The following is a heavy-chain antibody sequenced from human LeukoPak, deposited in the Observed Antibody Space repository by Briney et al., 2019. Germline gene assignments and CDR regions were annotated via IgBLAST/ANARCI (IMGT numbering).Heavy chain of an antibody. CDR2: IYYSGST. D-gene: IGHD3-22*01. CDR3: ARGFLAGYYHDSSGYYGAFDI. Sequence: SETLSLTCTVSGGSISSYYWSWIRQPPGKGLEWIGYIYYSGSTNYNPSLKSRVTISVDTSKNQFSLKLSSVTAADTAVYYCARGFLAGYYHDSSGYYGAFDIWGQGTMVTVSS. CDR1: GGSISSYY. V-gene: IGHV4-59*01. J-gene: IGHJ3*02.